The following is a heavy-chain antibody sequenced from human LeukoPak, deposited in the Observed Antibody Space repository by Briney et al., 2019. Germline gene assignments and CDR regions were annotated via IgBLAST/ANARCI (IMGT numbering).Heavy chain of an antibody. CDR1: GFTFSSYT. D-gene: IGHD3-16*01. CDR3: ARADTLGGYYFDN. J-gene: IGHJ4*02. CDR2: ITRTSTYI. Sequence: GSSLRLSCAASGFTFSSYTMHWVRQAPGKGLEWVSSITRTSTYIYYADSLKGRFTVSRDNAKNSLYLQMNSLRADDTAVYYCARADTLGGYYFDNWGQGTLVTVSS. V-gene: IGHV3-21*01.